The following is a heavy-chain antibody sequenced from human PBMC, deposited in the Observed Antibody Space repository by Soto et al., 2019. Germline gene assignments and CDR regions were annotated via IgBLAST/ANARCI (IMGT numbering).Heavy chain of an antibody. D-gene: IGHD2-21*02. CDR3: ARDGGVTAQGYNWFDP. CDR2: MNPNSGNT. CDR1: AYTFTSYD. Sequence: QVQLVQSGAEVKKPGASVKVSCKASAYTFTSYDINWVRQATGQGLEWMGWMNPNSGNTGYAQKFQGRVTMTRNTSICTAYMELSSLRSEDTAVYYCARDGGVTAQGYNWFDPWGQGTLVTVSS. V-gene: IGHV1-8*01. J-gene: IGHJ5*02.